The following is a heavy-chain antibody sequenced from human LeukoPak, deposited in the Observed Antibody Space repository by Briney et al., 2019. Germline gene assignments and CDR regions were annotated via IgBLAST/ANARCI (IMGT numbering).Heavy chain of an antibody. CDR2: IGTDGSYI. V-gene: IGHV3-21*01. J-gene: IGHJ4*02. D-gene: IGHD5-12*01. Sequence: GGSLRLSCEASRFTFSSHNMNWVRQAPMKGLEWVSSIGTDGSYIYYADSVQGRFTISRDNSKSTLYLQMNSLRTEDTAMYYCVKGGGITFDYWGRGTLVTVSS. CDR3: VKGGGITFDY. CDR1: RFTFSSHN.